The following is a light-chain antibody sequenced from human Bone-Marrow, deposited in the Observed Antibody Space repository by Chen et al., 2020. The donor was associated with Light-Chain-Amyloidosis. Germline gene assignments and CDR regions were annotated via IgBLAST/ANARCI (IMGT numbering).Light chain of an antibody. CDR3: QSTDSTATYGV. CDR2: KDN. CDR1: ALPKQY. V-gene: IGLV3-25*03. Sequence: SYELTQPPSVSVSPGQTARTTCSGDALPKQYVYWFQQKPGQAPVLGMYKDNERPSGIPERFSGSSSGTTVTLTISRVQTEDEADYYCQSTDSTATYGVFGGGTQLTVL. J-gene: IGLJ3*02.